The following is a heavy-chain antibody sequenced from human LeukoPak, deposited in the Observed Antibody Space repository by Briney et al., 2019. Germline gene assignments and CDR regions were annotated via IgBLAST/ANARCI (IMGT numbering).Heavy chain of an antibody. CDR2: IYYSGST. Sequence: PSETLSLTCTVSGGSISSYYWSWIRQPPGKGLEWIGYIYYSGSTDYNPSLKSRVTISVDTSKNQFSLKLSSVTAADTAVYYCARLSSCSSTSCLGWFDPWGQGTLVTVSS. CDR3: ARLSSCSSTSCLGWFDP. CDR1: GGSISSYY. V-gene: IGHV4-59*08. D-gene: IGHD2-2*01. J-gene: IGHJ5*02.